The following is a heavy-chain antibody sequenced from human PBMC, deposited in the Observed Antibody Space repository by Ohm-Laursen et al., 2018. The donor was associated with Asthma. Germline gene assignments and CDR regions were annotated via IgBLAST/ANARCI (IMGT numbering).Heavy chain of an antibody. J-gene: IGHJ3*01. CDR3: ATYNQYNAFDL. V-gene: IGHV4-61*08. D-gene: IGHD1-14*01. CDR1: GGSISSGGYY. CDR2: IYYSGST. Sequence: SETLSLTCSVSGGSISSGGYYWSWIRQHPGKGLEWIGYIYYSGSTNYNPSLKSRVTISVDTSKNQFSLKLSSVTAADTAVYFCATYNQYNAFDLWGQGAMVTVSS.